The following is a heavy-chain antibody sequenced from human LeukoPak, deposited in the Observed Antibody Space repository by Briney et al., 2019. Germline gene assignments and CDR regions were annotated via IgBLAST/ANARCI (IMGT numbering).Heavy chain of an antibody. CDR2: ISYDGSNK. CDR1: GFTFSSYG. V-gene: IGHV3-30*03. Sequence: GGSLRLSCAASGFTFSSYGMHWVRQAPGKGLEWVAVISYDGSNKYYADSVKGRFTISRDNPKNSLYLQMNSLRAEDTAVYYCARDISSSWPYYYGMDVWGKGTTVTVSS. CDR3: ARDISSSWPYYYGMDV. D-gene: IGHD6-13*01. J-gene: IGHJ6*04.